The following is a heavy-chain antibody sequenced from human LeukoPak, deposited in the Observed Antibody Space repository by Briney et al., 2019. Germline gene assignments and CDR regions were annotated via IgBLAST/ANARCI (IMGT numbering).Heavy chain of an antibody. CDR3: AKDRRPFLVVVITHAFDI. J-gene: IGHJ3*02. CDR2: ISSSSSTI. CDR1: GFTFSSYS. V-gene: IGHV3-48*01. Sequence: PGGSLRLSCAASGFTFSSYSMNWVRQAPGKGLEWVSYISSSSSTIYYADSVKGRFTISRDNSKNTLYLQMNSLRAEDTAVYYCAKDRRPFLVVVITHAFDIWGQGTMVTVSS. D-gene: IGHD3-22*01.